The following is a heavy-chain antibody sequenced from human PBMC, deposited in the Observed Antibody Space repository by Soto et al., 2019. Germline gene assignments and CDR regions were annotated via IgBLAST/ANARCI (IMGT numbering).Heavy chain of an antibody. D-gene: IGHD3-22*01. CDR2: IWSDGSNK. V-gene: IGHV3-33*01. CDR1: GFTFSSYG. Sequence: QVQLVESGGGVVQPGRSLRLSCAASGFTFSSYGMHWVRQAPGRGLEWVAVIWSDGSNKYYADSVKGRFTISRDNSKNPLYLQMNSRRAEDTAVYYCAIYYDDSSGYYPLWGQGTLVTVSS. J-gene: IGHJ4*02. CDR3: AIYYDDSSGYYPL.